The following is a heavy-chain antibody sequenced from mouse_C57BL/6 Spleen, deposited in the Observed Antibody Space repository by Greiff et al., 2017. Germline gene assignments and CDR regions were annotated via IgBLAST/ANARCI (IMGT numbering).Heavy chain of an antibody. CDR1: GYTFTSYG. V-gene: IGHV1-81*01. J-gene: IGHJ1*03. CDR3: ARCPLGYFDV. CDR2: IYPRSGNT. Sequence: QVQLKQSGAELARPGASVKLSCKASGYTFTSYGISWVKQRTGQGLEWIGEIYPRSGNTYYNEKFKGKATLTADKSSSTAYMELRSLTSEDSAVYFCARCPLGYFDVWGTGTTVTVSS.